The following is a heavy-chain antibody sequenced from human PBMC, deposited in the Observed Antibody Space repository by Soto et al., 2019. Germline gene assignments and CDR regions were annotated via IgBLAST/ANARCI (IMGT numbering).Heavy chain of an antibody. CDR2: IYYSGST. CDR1: GGSISSGDYY. CDR3: ARQFIDGYYDFWSGYYGSGFDY. J-gene: IGHJ4*02. D-gene: IGHD3-3*01. Sequence: SETLSLTCTVSGGSISSGDYYWSWIRQPPGKGLEWIGYIYYSGSTYYNPSLKSRVTISVDTSKNQFSLKLSSVTAADTAVYYCARQFIDGYYDFWSGYYGSGFDYWGQGTLVTVSS. V-gene: IGHV4-30-4*01.